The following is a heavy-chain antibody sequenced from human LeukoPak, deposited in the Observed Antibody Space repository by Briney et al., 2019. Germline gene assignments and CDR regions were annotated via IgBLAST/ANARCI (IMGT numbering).Heavy chain of an antibody. V-gene: IGHV4-59*01. J-gene: IGHJ4*02. D-gene: IGHD2-21*02. CDR2: IYYSGST. CDR1: GGSISSYY. CDR3: ARETAGRYYFDY. Sequence: KSSETLSLTCTVSGGSISSYYWTWIRQPPGKGLEWIGYIYYSGSTNYNPSLKSRVTISVDTSENQLSLKLSSVTAADTAVYYCARETAGRYYFDYWGQGTLVTVSS.